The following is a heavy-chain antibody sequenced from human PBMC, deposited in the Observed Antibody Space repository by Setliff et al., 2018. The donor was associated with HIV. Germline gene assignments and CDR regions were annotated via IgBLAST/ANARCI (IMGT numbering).Heavy chain of an antibody. CDR1: GFTFSDHY. CDR3: ARDWAGPGFQY. Sequence: ASGFTFSDHYMSWIRQAPGKGLEWVSYISTSGTSKYYADSVRGRFTVSRDNAKNSLYLQMNSLRAEDTAVYYCARDWAGPGFQYWGQGTLVTVSS. D-gene: IGHD6-19*01. V-gene: IGHV3-11*04. CDR2: ISTSGTSK. J-gene: IGHJ1*01.